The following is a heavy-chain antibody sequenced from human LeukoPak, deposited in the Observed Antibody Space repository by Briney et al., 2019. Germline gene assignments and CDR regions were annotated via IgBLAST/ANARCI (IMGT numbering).Heavy chain of an antibody. Sequence: SETLSLTCAVYGGSFSGYYWSWIRQPPGKGLEWIGEINYSGSTNYNPSLKSRVTISVDTSKNQFSLKLSSVTAADTAVYYCARTDSSSWYRYWGQGTLVTVSS. CDR3: ARTDSSSWYRY. CDR1: GGSFSGYY. CDR2: INYSGST. D-gene: IGHD6-13*01. J-gene: IGHJ4*02. V-gene: IGHV4-34*01.